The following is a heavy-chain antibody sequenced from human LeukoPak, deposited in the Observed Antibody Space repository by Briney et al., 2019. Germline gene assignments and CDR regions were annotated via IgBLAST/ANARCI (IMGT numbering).Heavy chain of an antibody. CDR2: IYSGGST. J-gene: IGHJ4*02. CDR1: GFTVSSNY. V-gene: IGHV3-53*01. Sequence: PGGSLRLSCAASGFTVSSNYMSWVRQAPGKGLEWVAVIYSGGSTYYADSVKGRFTISRDNSKNTLYLQMNSLRAEDTAVYYCARVHHYDSSGYYWDYWGQGTLVTVSS. CDR3: ARVHHYDSSGYYWDY. D-gene: IGHD3-22*01.